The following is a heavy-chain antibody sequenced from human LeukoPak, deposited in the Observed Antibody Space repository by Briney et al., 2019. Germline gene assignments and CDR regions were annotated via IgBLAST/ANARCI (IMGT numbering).Heavy chain of an antibody. J-gene: IGHJ3*02. D-gene: IGHD3-10*01. Sequence: ASVKVSCKASGYTFTSYYMHWVRQAPGQGLEWMGIINPSGGSTSYAQKFQGRVTMTRDMSTSTVYMELSSLRSDDTAVYYCARGWSGSGSYYNFIAFDIWGQGTMVTVSS. CDR3: ARGWSGSGSYYNFIAFDI. V-gene: IGHV1-46*01. CDR1: GYTFTSYY. CDR2: INPSGGST.